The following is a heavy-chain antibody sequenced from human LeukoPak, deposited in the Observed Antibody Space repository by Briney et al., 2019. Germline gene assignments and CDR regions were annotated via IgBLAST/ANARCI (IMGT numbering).Heavy chain of an antibody. D-gene: IGHD3-10*01. J-gene: IGHJ4*02. CDR3: ARAMMVRGVITPYY. V-gene: IGHV1-18*01. CDR1: GYTFTSYG. CDR2: ISAYNGNT. Sequence: ASVKVSCKASGYTFTSYGISWVRQAPGQGLEWMGWISAYNGNTNYAQKLQGRVTMTTDTSTSTAYMERRSLRSDDTAVYYCARAMMVRGVITPYYWGQGTLVTVSS.